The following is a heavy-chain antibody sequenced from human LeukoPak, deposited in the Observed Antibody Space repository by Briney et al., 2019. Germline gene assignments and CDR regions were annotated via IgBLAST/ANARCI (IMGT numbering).Heavy chain of an antibody. D-gene: IGHD6-19*01. CDR2: INHSGST. V-gene: IGHV4-34*01. CDR1: GGSFSGYY. Sequence: SETLSLTCAVYGGSFSGYYWSWIRQPPGKGLEWIGEINHSGSTNYNPSLKSRVTISVDTSKNQFSLKLSSVTAADTAVYYCARTQGLHQWLAPYAHYFDYWGQGTLVTVSS. J-gene: IGHJ4*02. CDR3: ARTQGLHQWLAPYAHYFDY.